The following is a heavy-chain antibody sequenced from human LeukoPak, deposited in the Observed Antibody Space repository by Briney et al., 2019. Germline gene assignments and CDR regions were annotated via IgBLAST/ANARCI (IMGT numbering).Heavy chain of an antibody. D-gene: IGHD5-24*01. CDR1: GLSVSSNF. Sequence: GGSLRLSCAATGLSVSSNFMSWVRQAPGKGLEWVSVIYGGGSTYYADSVKGRFTISRDNAKNSLYLQMNSLRAEDTAVYYCATLEMATIGHFDYWGQGTLVTVSS. J-gene: IGHJ4*02. CDR2: IYGGGST. CDR3: ATLEMATIGHFDY. V-gene: IGHV3-53*01.